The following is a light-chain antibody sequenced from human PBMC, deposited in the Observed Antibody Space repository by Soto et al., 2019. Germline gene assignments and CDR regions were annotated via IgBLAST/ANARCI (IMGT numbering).Light chain of an antibody. V-gene: IGLV2-14*01. Sequence: QSVLTQPASVSGSPGQSITSSCTGTSSDVGSYNYVSWYQQYPGKAPKLMIYDVSNRTSGFSYRFSGSKSGNTASLTISGLQAEDESDYYCSSYTTSITHVVFGGGTKLTVL. CDR3: SSYTTSITHVV. J-gene: IGLJ2*01. CDR1: SSDVGSYNY. CDR2: DVS.